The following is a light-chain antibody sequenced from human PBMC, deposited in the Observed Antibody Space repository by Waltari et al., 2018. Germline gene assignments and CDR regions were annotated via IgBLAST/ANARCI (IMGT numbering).Light chain of an antibody. Sequence: QPVLTPPPSASGPPGKRVTIACSGRQSNVGANIINRYHQVPGTAPKLVIDRNDLRPSGVPDRFTASKSGTSASLAISGLQSEDEGDYYCATWDDRPTGRWVFGGGTRVTVL. CDR3: ATWDDRPTGRWV. V-gene: IGLV1-44*01. CDR1: QSNVGANI. CDR2: RND. J-gene: IGLJ3*02.